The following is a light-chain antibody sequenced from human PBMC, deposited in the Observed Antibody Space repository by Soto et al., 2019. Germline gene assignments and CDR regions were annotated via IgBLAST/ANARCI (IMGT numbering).Light chain of an antibody. V-gene: IGLV2-14*01. CDR2: EVS. Sequence: QSVLTQPASVSGSPGQSITISCTGTNSDVGGYNHVSWYQLRPGKAPKLIIYEVSNRPSGVSNRFSGSKSGNTASLTISGLQAEDEADYSCSSYTESTTLVFGGGTKLTVL. J-gene: IGLJ3*02. CDR3: SSYTESTTLV. CDR1: NSDVGGYNH.